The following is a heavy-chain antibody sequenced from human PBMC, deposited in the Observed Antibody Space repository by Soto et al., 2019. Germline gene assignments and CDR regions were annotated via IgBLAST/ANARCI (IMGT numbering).Heavy chain of an antibody. J-gene: IGHJ4*02. Sequence: QVQLVQSGGGVVQPGRSLRLSCAASGFNFNTYFMHWVRQAPGKGLEWVAMIFPNGRDKEYADSVKGRVTISRDNSNNRMYLQMDSLRPADTAVYYCARDDEPVSNCDLAYWCQGVLVTFSS. CDR1: GFNFNTYF. CDR3: ARDDEPVSNCDLAY. D-gene: IGHD2-21*01. V-gene: IGHV3-30*13. CDR2: IFPNGRDK.